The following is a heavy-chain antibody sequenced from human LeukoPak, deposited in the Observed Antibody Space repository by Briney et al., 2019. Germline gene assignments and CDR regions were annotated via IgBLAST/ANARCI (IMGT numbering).Heavy chain of an antibody. J-gene: IGHJ6*03. CDR1: GYTFTSYD. V-gene: IGHV1-8*03. CDR3: ARGLTNHNYYYYMDV. CDR2: MNPNSGNT. D-gene: IGHD2-8*01. Sequence: ASVKVSCKASGYTFTSYDINWVRQATGQGLEWMGWMNPNSGNTGYAQKLQGRVTITRNTSISTAYMELSSLRSEDTAVYYCARGLTNHNYYYYMDVWGKGTTVTVSS.